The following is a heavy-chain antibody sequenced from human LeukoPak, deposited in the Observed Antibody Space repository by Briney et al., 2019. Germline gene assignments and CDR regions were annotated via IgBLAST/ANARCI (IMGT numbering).Heavy chain of an antibody. J-gene: IGHJ3*02. V-gene: IGHV4-34*01. CDR2: INHSGST. CDR3: ASRPLPQYYYDSSGYPTDAFDI. CDR1: GGSFSGYY. D-gene: IGHD3-22*01. Sequence: SETLSLTCAVYGGSFSGYYWSWIRQPPGKGLEWIGEINHSGSTNYNPSLKSRVTISVDTSKNQFSLKLSSVTAADTAVYYCASRPLPQYYYDSSGYPTDAFDIWGQGTMVTVSS.